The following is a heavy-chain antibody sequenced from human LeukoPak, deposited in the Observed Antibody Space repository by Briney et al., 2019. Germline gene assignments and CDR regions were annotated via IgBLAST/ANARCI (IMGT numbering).Heavy chain of an antibody. CDR2: IYYSGST. D-gene: IGHD2-15*01. J-gene: IGHJ4*02. CDR3: ARHRALAPNKIRYCSGGSCYSGAYYFDY. Sequence: SETLSLTCTVSGGSISSSSYYWGWIRQPPGKGLEWIGSIYYSGSTYYNPSLKSRVTISVDTSKNQFSLKLSSVTAAGTAVYYCARHRALAPNKIRYCSGGSCYSGAYYFDYWGQGTLVTVSS. V-gene: IGHV4-39*07. CDR1: GGSISSSSYY.